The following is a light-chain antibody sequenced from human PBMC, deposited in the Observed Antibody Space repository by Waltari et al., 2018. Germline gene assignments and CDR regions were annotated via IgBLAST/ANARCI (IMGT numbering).Light chain of an antibody. J-gene: IGLJ3*02. CDR3: AAWDDNLTGPL. V-gene: IGLV1-47*01. Sequence: SVLTQPPSASGTPGQTVTIPCSGSSSNIGGNFVYWYQQLPGMAPHLLIYKNNQRPPGVPDRFSGSKSGTSAALAVGGLRSDDEAEYYCAAWDDNLTGPLFGGGTKVTVL. CDR1: SSNIGGNF. CDR2: KNN.